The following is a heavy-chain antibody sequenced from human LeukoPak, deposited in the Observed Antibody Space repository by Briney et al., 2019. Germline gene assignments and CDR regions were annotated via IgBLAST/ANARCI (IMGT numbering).Heavy chain of an antibody. Sequence: ASVMVSCKASAYTFTNYYMHWVRQAPGQGLEWMGIINPSGGSIRYAQKFQGRVTMTRDTSTSTVYMELSSLRSEDAAVYYCARSPISATGDLDSWDQGTLVTVSS. J-gene: IGHJ4*02. CDR1: AYTFTNYY. CDR3: ARSPISATGDLDS. CDR2: INPSGGSI. D-gene: IGHD1/OR15-1a*01. V-gene: IGHV1-46*01.